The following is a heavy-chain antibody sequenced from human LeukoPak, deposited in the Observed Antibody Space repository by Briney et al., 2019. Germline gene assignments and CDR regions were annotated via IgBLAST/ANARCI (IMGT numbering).Heavy chain of an antibody. J-gene: IGHJ4*02. Sequence: GGSLRLSCAASGFTVSSNYMSWVRQAPGKGLEWVSVIYSGGSTYYADSVKGRFTIPRDNSKNTLYLQMNSLRAEDTAVYYCAKSSWYYFDYWGQGTLVTVSS. D-gene: IGHD6-13*01. CDR1: GFTVSSNY. CDR2: IYSGGST. CDR3: AKSSWYYFDY. V-gene: IGHV3-66*01.